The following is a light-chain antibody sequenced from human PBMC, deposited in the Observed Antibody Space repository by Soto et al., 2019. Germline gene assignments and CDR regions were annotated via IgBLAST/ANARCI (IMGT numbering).Light chain of an antibody. CDR1: QSISNW. CDR3: QQYNTYPLT. V-gene: IGKV1-5*03. Sequence: DIQMTQSPSTLSASVGDRVTITCRASQSISNWLAWYQQTPGKAPKLLIYEASNLESGVPSRFSGSGSGTEFTLTISSLQPDDFATFYCQQYNTYPLTFGGGTRWRSN. J-gene: IGKJ4*01. CDR2: EAS.